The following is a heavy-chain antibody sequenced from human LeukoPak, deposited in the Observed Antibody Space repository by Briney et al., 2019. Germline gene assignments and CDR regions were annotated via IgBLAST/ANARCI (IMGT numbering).Heavy chain of an antibody. CDR3: ARGAYGDYDV. CDR2: ISAGADST. CDR1: TFTFSSYA. Sequence: GGSLRLSCAASTFTFSSYAMSWVRQAPGKGLEWVSAISAGADSTYYADSVQGRFTISRDNSKNTLFLQMSGLRAEDTAVYFCARGAYGDYDVWAKGTLVTVSS. V-gene: IGHV3-23*01. J-gene: IGHJ4*02. D-gene: IGHD4-17*01.